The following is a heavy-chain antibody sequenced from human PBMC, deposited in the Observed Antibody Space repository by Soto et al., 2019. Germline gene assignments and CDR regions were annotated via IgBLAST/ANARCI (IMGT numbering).Heavy chain of an antibody. CDR1: GFTFSSYA. J-gene: IGHJ4*02. V-gene: IGHV3-23*01. CDR3: AKDRGRGYDS. D-gene: IGHD5-12*01. Sequence: EVQLLESGGGLVQPGGSLRLSCAASGFTFSSYAMSWVRQAPGKGLEWVSGISGSGGSTHYADSVKGRFTISRDNSKNALYLQMNSLRAEETAVYYCAKDRGRGYDSWGQGTLVTVSS. CDR2: ISGSGGST.